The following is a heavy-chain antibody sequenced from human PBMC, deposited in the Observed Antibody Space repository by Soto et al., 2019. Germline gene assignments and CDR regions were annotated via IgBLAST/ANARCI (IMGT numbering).Heavy chain of an antibody. D-gene: IGHD2-15*01. J-gene: IGHJ6*03. Sequence: EVQLVESGGGLVQPGGSLRLSCAASGFTFSNYWMYWVRQAPGKGLEWVSRINSDGSVSSYADSVKGRLTISRDNVKNTLYLQMDSLRAEDTAVYYCARGDCVGGTCYALAWSFYYYMDVWGNGTTVTVFS. V-gene: IGHV3-74*02. CDR1: GFTFSNYW. CDR3: ARGDCVGGTCYALAWSFYYYMDV. CDR2: INSDGSVS.